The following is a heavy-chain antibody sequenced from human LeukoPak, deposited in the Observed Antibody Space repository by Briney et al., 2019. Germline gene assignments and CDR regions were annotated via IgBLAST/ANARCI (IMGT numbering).Heavy chain of an antibody. J-gene: IGHJ6*03. D-gene: IGHD3-10*01. CDR1: GYTFTGYY. CDR2: INPNSGGT. CDR3: ARESITMARGVIGASYYYVDV. Sequence: ASVKVSCKASGYTFTGYYMHWVRQAPGQGLEWMGWINPNSGGTNYAQKFQGRVTMTRDTSISTAYMELSRLRSDDTAVYYCARESITMARGVIGASYYYVDVWGKGTTVTVSS. V-gene: IGHV1-2*02.